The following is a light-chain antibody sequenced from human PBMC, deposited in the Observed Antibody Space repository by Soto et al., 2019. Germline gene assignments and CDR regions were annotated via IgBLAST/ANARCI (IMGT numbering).Light chain of an antibody. CDR3: QQYNAWPGT. CDR1: QSISNS. J-gene: IGKJ1*01. V-gene: IGKV3-15*01. CDR2: AAS. Sequence: EIVMTRFPATLSVSPGQRATLSCRASQSISNSLAWYQQKPGQAPRLLIYAASTRATGIPARFSGSGSGTHFTLTISSLQSEDFGTYYCQQYNAWPGTFGHGTKVEIK.